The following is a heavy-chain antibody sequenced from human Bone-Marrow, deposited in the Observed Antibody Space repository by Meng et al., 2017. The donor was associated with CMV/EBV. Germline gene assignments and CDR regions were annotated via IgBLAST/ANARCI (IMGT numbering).Heavy chain of an antibody. J-gene: IGHJ6*02. V-gene: IGHV4-39*07. CDR3: VRETVFGAGYYGMEV. CDR1: GGSISSATYY. D-gene: IGHD3-3*01. CDR2: IFYTGNT. Sequence: SETPSLTCTLSGGSISSATYYWGWMRQAPGKGQDWIGSIFYTGNTDYNPSLKSRLTMSVDTSTNQFSLTLISVTAADTAVYYCVRETVFGAGYYGMEVWGQGAPVTVSS.